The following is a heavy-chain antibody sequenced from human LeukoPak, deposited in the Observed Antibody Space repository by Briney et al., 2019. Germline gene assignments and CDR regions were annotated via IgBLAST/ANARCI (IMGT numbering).Heavy chain of an antibody. CDR1: GGTFSSYA. V-gene: IGHV1-69*06. D-gene: IGHD4-17*01. Sequence: GASVKVSCKASGGTFSSYAISWVRQAPGQGLEWMGGIIPIFGTANYAQKFQGRVTITADKSTSTAYMELSSLRSEDTAVYYCARTSPSRDYGALPHYYYYMDVWGKGTTVTVSS. CDR2: IIPIFGTA. J-gene: IGHJ6*03. CDR3: ARTSPSRDYGALPHYYYYMDV.